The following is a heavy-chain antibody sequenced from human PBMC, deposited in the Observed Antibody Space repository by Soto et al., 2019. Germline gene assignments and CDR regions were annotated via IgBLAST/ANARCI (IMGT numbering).Heavy chain of an antibody. Sequence: LELLCLSCTVSGGTSSSYYWSWILKNPGKGLEWIGYIYYSGSTNYNPSLKSRVTISVDTSKNQFSLKLSSVTAADTAVYYCARRSSGGSLYNWFDPWGQGTLVTVSS. CDR3: ARRSSGGSLYNWFDP. V-gene: IGHV4-59*08. J-gene: IGHJ5*02. CDR1: GGTSSSYY. D-gene: IGHD2-15*01. CDR2: IYYSGST.